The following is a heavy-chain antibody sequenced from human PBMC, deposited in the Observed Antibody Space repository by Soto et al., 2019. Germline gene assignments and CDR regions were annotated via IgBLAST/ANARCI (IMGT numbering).Heavy chain of an antibody. Sequence: QITLKESGPTLVKPTQTLTLTCTFSGFSLNTSGVGVGWIRQPPGKALEWLALIYWDDDQRYRPSLRSRLTITKDTSKNQVVLTMTSMAPVDTGTYYCAISGGDTFKEYNWFDSWGQGTLVTVSS. CDR1: GFSLNTSGVG. CDR2: IYWDDDQ. D-gene: IGHD3-16*01. J-gene: IGHJ5*01. V-gene: IGHV2-5*02. CDR3: AISGGDTFKEYNWFDS.